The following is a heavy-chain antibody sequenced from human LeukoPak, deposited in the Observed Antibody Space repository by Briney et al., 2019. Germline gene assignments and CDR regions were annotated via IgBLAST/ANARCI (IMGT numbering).Heavy chain of an antibody. D-gene: IGHD3-22*01. V-gene: IGHV3-21*01. CDR1: GFTFSSYS. Sequence: KPGGSLRLSCAASGFTFSSYSMNWVRQAPGKGLEWVSSISSSSSCIYYADSVKGRFTISRDNAKNSLYLQMNSLRAEDTAVYYCARARRYYDSSGYPHFDYWGQGTLVTVSS. CDR3: ARARRYYDSSGYPHFDY. CDR2: ISSSSSCI. J-gene: IGHJ4*02.